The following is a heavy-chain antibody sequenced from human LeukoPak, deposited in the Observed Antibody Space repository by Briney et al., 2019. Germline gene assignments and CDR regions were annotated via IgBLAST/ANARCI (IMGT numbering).Heavy chain of an antibody. CDR2: IYYSGRT. J-gene: IGHJ4*02. CDR3: AREASGSYLFDY. Sequence: SETLSLTCTVSGGSISSGGYYWSWIRQPPGKGLEWIGYIYYSGRTYYNPSLKSRVTISVDTSKNQFSLKLSSVTAADMAVYYCAREASGSYLFDYWGQGTLVTVSS. CDR1: GGSISSGGYY. D-gene: IGHD3-10*01. V-gene: IGHV4-31*03.